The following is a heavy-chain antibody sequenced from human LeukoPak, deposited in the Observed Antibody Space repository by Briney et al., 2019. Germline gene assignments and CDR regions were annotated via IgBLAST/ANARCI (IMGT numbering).Heavy chain of an antibody. CDR3: ARNYYDSSGYYLFDAFDI. J-gene: IGHJ3*02. Sequence: PSETLSLTCTVSGDSFSSGYYYWSWLRQPPGKGLEWIGNIYYTGSTNYNPSLKSRVTISVDTSKNQFSLKLNSVTAADMAVYYCARNYYDSSGYYLFDAFDIWGQGTMVTVSS. V-gene: IGHV4-61*01. CDR2: IYYTGST. D-gene: IGHD3-22*01. CDR1: GDSFSSGYYY.